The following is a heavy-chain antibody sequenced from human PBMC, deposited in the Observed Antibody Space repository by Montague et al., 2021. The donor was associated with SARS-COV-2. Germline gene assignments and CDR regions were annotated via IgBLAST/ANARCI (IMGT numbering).Heavy chain of an antibody. J-gene: IGHJ6*02. CDR1: GFTFSSHG. CDR3: ARDQNHGMDV. D-gene: IGHD1-14*01. V-gene: IGHV3-23*01. CDR2: IHGRVDGT. Sequence: SLRLSCAASGFTFSSHGMYWVRQPPGKGLEWVSEIHGRVDGTYYADSVKGRFTISRDNSKNTLYLQMNGLRVEDTAVYYCARDQNHGMDVWGQGTTVIISS.